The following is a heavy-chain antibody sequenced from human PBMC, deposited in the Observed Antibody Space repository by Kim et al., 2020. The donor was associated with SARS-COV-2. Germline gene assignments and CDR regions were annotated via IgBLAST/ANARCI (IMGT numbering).Heavy chain of an antibody. V-gene: IGHV4-59*01. Sequence: NYNPPLESRVTISVDTSKNQFSLKLSSVTAADTAVYYCARDPYSSGWYDYWGQGTLVTVSS. J-gene: IGHJ4*02. CDR3: ARDPYSSGWYDY. D-gene: IGHD6-19*01.